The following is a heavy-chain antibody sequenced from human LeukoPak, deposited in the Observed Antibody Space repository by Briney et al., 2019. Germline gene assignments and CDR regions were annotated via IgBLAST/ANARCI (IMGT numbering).Heavy chain of an antibody. CDR2: TYYRSKWYN. Sequence: SQTLSLTCAISGDSVSSNSAAWNWIRQSPSRGLEWLGRTYYRSKWYNDYAVSVKSRITINPDTSKNQFSLQLNSVTPEDTAVYYCARGLGIAVANAVGYFDYWGQGTLVTVSS. J-gene: IGHJ4*02. D-gene: IGHD6-19*01. V-gene: IGHV6-1*01. CDR3: ARGLGIAVANAVGYFDY. CDR1: GDSVSSNSAA.